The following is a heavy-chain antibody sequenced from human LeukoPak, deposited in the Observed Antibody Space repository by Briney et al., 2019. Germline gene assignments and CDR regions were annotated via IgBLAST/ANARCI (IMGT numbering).Heavy chain of an antibody. D-gene: IGHD2-2*01. CDR3: ARGGFCSSTSCRGPEYFQH. V-gene: IGHV4-59*12. J-gene: IGHJ1*01. CDR2: IYYTGIT. CDR1: GGSISSYY. Sequence: PSETLSLTCTVSGGSISSYYWSWIRQPPGKGLEWIGYIYYTGITNYNPSLESRVTISVDTSKNQFSLKLSSVTAADTAVYYCARGGFCSSTSCRGPEYFQHWGQGTLVTVSS.